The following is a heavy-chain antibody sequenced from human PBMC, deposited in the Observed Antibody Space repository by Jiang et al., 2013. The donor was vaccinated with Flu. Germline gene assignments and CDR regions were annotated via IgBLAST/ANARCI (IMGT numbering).Heavy chain of an antibody. D-gene: IGHD3-22*01. Sequence: SGAEVKKPGASVKVSCKASGYTFTSYGISWVRQAPGQGLEWMGWISAYNGNTNYAQKLQGRVTMTTDTSTSTAYMELRSLRSDDTAVYYCARDLRYYDSSGYYRAYWYFDLWGRGTLVTVSS. CDR2: ISAYNGNT. V-gene: IGHV1-18*01. J-gene: IGHJ2*01. CDR3: ARDLRYYDSSGYYRAYWYFDL. CDR1: GYTFTSYG.